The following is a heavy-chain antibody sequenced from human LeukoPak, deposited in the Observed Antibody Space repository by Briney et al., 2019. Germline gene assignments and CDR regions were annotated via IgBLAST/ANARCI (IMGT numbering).Heavy chain of an antibody. CDR3: ARMTTVRSLHY. J-gene: IGHJ4*02. V-gene: IGHV4-59*01. Sequence: PSETLSLTCTVSGDSISSYYWSWIRQPPGKGLEWIGYIYYSGSTNYNPSLKSRVTISVDTSKNQFSLKLSSVTVADTAVYYCARMTTVRSLHYWGQGTLVTVSS. D-gene: IGHD4-17*01. CDR1: GDSISSYY. CDR2: IYYSGST.